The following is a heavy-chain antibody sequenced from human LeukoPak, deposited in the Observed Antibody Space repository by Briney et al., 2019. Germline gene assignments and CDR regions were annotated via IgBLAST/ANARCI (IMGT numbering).Heavy chain of an antibody. CDR2: ISGSGGST. D-gene: IGHD3-3*01. Sequence: PGGSLRLSCAASGFTFSSYSMNWVRQAPGKGLEWVSAISGSGGSTYYADSVKGRFTISRDNSKNTLYLQMNSLRAEDTAVYYCAKYRARFLEWPYFDYWGQGTLVTVSS. J-gene: IGHJ4*02. CDR3: AKYRARFLEWPYFDY. V-gene: IGHV3-23*01. CDR1: GFTFSSYS.